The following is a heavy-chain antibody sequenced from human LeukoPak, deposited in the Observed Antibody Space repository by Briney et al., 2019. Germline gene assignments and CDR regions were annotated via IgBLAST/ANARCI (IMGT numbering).Heavy chain of an antibody. CDR3: ARGRAPAPSYYYYGMDV. J-gene: IGHJ6*02. CDR2: INHSGST. Sequence: PETLSLTCAVYGGSFSGYYWSWIRQPPGKGLEWIGEINHSGSTNYNPSLKSRVTISVDTSKNQFSLKLSSVTAADTAVYYCARGRAPAPSYYYYGMDVWGQGTTVTVSS. V-gene: IGHV4-34*01. CDR1: GGSFSGYY.